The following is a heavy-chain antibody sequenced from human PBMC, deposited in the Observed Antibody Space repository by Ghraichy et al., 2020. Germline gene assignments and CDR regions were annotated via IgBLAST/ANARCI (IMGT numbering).Heavy chain of an antibody. Sequence: GGSLRLSCAASGFTFSSYSMNWVRQAPGKGLEWVSYISSSSSTIYYADSVKGRFTISRDNAKNSLYLQMNSLRDEDTAVYYCARDGHIVVVTAPTASYYYYGMAVWGQGTTVTVSS. CDR3: ARDGHIVVVTAPTASYYYYGMAV. CDR2: ISSSSSTI. CDR1: GFTFSSYS. V-gene: IGHV3-48*02. J-gene: IGHJ6*02. D-gene: IGHD2-21*02.